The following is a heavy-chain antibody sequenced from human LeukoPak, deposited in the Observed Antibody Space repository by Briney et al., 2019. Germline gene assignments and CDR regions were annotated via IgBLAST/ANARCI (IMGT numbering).Heavy chain of an antibody. Sequence: GGSLRLSCAASGFTFSSYAMSWVRQAPGKGLEWVSAISGSGGSTYYADSMKGRFTISRDNSKNTLYLQMNSLRAEDTAVYYCAYYYDSSGSAYYYYYYTDVWGKGTTVTVSS. CDR2: ISGSGGST. V-gene: IGHV3-23*01. D-gene: IGHD3-22*01. CDR3: AYYYDSSGSAYYYYYYTDV. CDR1: GFTFSSYA. J-gene: IGHJ6*03.